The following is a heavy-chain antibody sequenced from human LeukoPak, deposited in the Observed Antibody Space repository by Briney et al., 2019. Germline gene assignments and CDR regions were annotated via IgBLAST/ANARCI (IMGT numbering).Heavy chain of an antibody. V-gene: IGHV3-7*03. D-gene: IGHD6-13*01. Sequence: GGSLRLSCAASGFTFSSYWKNWVRHAPPQGQELVANIKQDGSEKYYVDSVKGRFTISSENAKISLYLKMNSMRAEDTAVYYCARAGIAAAGGVFDYWGQGTLVTV. J-gene: IGHJ4*02. CDR3: ARAGIAAAGGVFDY. CDR2: IKQDGSEK. CDR1: GFTFSSYW.